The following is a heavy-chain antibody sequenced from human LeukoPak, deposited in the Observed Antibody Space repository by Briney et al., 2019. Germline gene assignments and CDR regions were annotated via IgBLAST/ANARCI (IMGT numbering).Heavy chain of an antibody. D-gene: IGHD5-12*01. CDR2: INPDGDGM. J-gene: IGHJ4*02. V-gene: IGHV3-7*01. CDR3: AAWTDRGYSY. Sequence: GGSLRLSCTVSGFTFIRSWLNWIRQAPGKGLEWVANINPDGDGMRFVDSVKGRFTMSRDNAQSSLHLQMNSLRVEDTAFYYCAAWTDRGYSYWGQGVLVTVSS. CDR1: GFTFIRSW.